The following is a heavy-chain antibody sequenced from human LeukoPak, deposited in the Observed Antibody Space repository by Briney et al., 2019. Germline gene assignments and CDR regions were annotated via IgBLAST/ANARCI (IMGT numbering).Heavy chain of an antibody. CDR1: GFTFSSYW. CDR3: ARGRAYTQDY. D-gene: IGHD4-11*01. CDR2: IKIDGSSA. Sequence: PGRSLRLSCAASGFTFSSYWMHWVRQAPGKGLVWVSHIKIDGSSATYADSVKGRFTISRDDAKNTLYLQMNSLRAEDTAVYYCARGRAYTQDYWGQGTLVTVSS. V-gene: IGHV3-74*01. J-gene: IGHJ4*02.